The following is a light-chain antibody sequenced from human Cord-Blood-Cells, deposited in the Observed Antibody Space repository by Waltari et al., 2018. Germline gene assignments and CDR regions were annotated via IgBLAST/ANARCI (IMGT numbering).Light chain of an antibody. CDR1: QSVSSN. V-gene: IGKV3-15*01. J-gene: IGKJ1*01. CDR2: GAS. CDR3: QQYNNWPRT. Sequence: EIVMTQYPATPSVSPGERATLSCRASQSVSSNLAWYQQKPGQAPSLLIYGASTRATGIPARFSGSGSGTEFTLTISSLQSEDFAVYYCQQYNNWPRTFGQGTKVEIK.